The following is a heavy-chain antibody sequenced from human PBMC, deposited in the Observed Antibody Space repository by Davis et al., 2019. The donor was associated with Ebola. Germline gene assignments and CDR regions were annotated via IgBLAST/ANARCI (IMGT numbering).Heavy chain of an antibody. CDR1: GFTFGDYA. J-gene: IGHJ6*02. CDR2: IRSKAYGGTT. D-gene: IGHD3-10*01. CDR3: TRIGFGELFPLYYYYGMGV. Sequence: GESLKISCTASGFTFGDYAMSWVRQAPGKGLEWVGFIRSKAYGGTTEYAASVKGRFTISRDDSKSIAYLQMNSLKTEDTAVYYCTRIGFGELFPLYYYYGMGVWGQGTTVTVSS. V-gene: IGHV3-49*04.